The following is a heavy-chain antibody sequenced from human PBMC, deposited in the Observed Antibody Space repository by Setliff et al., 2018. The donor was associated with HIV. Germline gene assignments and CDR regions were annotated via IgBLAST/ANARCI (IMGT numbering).Heavy chain of an antibody. CDR1: GGSISSSSYY. D-gene: IGHD3-9*01. V-gene: IGHV4-39*07. J-gene: IGHJ4*01. Sequence: SETLSLTCTVSGGSISSSSYYWGWIRQPPWKGLEWIGSIYYSGSTYYNPSLKSRVSMSVDTSENQFSLKLSSVTAADTAVYYCARLRYSVFDYWGHGTLVTVSS. CDR3: ARLRYSVFDY. CDR2: IYYSGST.